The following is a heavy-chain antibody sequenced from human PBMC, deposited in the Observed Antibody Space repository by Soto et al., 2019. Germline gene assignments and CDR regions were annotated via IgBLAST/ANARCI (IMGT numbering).Heavy chain of an antibody. Sequence: PXGTLSLTCTVSGDSLGNYYWFWIRQPVGKGLEWIGRVSSSGNTNANPTLNSRATMSIDTSKNQFSLRLRSVTAADTAVYYCARADYEILTGLYAMDVWGQGTTVTVSS. D-gene: IGHD3-9*01. CDR1: GDSLGNYY. CDR2: VSSSGNT. V-gene: IGHV4-4*07. J-gene: IGHJ6*02. CDR3: ARADYEILTGLYAMDV.